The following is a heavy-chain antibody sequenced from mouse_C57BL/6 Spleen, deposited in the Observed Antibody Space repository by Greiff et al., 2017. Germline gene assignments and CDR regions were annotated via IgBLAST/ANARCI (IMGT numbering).Heavy chain of an antibody. Sequence: QVQLQQSGAELVKPGASVKMSCKASGYTFTSYWITWVKQRPGQGLEWIGDIYPGSGSTNYNEKFKSKATLTVDTSSSTAYMQLSSLTSEDSAVYYCARWSTTVVAGENYWGQGTTLTVSS. CDR2: IYPGSGST. V-gene: IGHV1-55*01. D-gene: IGHD1-1*01. CDR3: ARWSTTVVAGENY. CDR1: GYTFTSYW. J-gene: IGHJ2*01.